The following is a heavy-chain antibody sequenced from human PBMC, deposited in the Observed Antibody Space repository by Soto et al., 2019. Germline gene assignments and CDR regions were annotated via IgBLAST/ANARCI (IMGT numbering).Heavy chain of an antibody. Sequence: QVQLVQSGAAVKKPGSSVKVSCKASGGTFSSYAISWVRQAPGQGLEWMGGIIPIFGTANYAQKFQGRVTITADESTSTADMELSSLGSEDAAVYYCARRLVVVTTNSWYFDLWGRGTLVTVSS. J-gene: IGHJ2*01. V-gene: IGHV1-69*12. D-gene: IGHD3-22*01. CDR2: IIPIFGTA. CDR1: GGTFSSYA. CDR3: ARRLVVVTTNSWYFDL.